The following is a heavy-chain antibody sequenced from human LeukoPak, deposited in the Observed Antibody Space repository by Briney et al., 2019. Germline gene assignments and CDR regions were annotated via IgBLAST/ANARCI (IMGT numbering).Heavy chain of an antibody. D-gene: IGHD1-7*01. Sequence: ASVKVSCKASGYTLTSYGISWVRQAPGQGLEWTGWISAYNGNTNYAQKLQGRVTMTTDTSTSTAYMELRSLRSDDTAVYYCAVETGTTVDYWGQGTLVTVSS. CDR1: GYTLTSYG. J-gene: IGHJ4*02. CDR2: ISAYNGNT. V-gene: IGHV1-18*01. CDR3: AVETGTTVDY.